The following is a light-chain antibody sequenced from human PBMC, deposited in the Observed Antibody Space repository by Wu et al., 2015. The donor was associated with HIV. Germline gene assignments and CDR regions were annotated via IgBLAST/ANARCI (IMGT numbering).Light chain of an antibody. CDR1: QSISGW. Sequence: DIQMTQSPSTLSASVGDRITITCRASQSISGWLAWYQQKPGKAPNLLIYKASTLESGVPSRFSGSGSGTEFTLTISSLQPDDFATYYCQKYNTAPWTFGQGTKVE. J-gene: IGKJ1*01. CDR3: QKYNTAPWT. CDR2: KAS. V-gene: IGKV1-5*03.